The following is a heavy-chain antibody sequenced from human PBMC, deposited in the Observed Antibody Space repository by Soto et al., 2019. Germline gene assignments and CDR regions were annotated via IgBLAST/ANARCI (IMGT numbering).Heavy chain of an antibody. V-gene: IGHV1-69*02. J-gene: IGHJ4*02. CDR1: GDTFNFYT. Sequence: QVQLVQSGAEVKKPGSSVKVSCTASGDTFNFYTINWVRQAPGQGLEWVGRVNPIVGMSNSAQKFQGRVSVTSDKXTNKAYLFLTSLKSEDTAMYYCATSYGSGSTHFDYWGQGTRVTVSS. CDR3: ATSYGSGSTHFDY. CDR2: VNPIVGMS. D-gene: IGHD3-10*01.